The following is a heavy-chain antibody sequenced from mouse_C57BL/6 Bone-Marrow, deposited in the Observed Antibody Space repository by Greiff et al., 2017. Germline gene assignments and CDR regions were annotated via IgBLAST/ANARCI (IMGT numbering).Heavy chain of an antibody. Sequence: QVQLQQSGAELVRPGASVTLSCKASGYTFTDYEMHWVKQTPVHGLEWIGAIDPETGGTAYNQKFKGKAILTADKSSSTAYMELRSLTSEDSAVYYCTRPAGDYYAMYYWGQGTSVTVTS. CDR1: GYTFTDYE. CDR2: IDPETGGT. CDR3: TRPAGDYYAMYY. V-gene: IGHV1-15*01. J-gene: IGHJ4*01.